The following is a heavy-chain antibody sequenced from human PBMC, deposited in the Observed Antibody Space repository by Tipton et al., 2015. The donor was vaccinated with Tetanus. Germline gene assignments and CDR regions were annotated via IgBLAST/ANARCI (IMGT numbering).Heavy chain of an antibody. Sequence: SLRLSCAASGFTFSRFWMTWGRQAPGKGLEWVANINEDGSGNYCVDSVKGRFTISRDNAGNSLFLQMNSLRVEDTAVYCCARSIAVAGYYYYGMDVWGQGTTVTVSS. CDR3: ARSIAVAGYYYYGMDV. CDR2: INEDGSGN. CDR1: GFTFSRFW. D-gene: IGHD6-19*01. J-gene: IGHJ6*02. V-gene: IGHV3-7*01.